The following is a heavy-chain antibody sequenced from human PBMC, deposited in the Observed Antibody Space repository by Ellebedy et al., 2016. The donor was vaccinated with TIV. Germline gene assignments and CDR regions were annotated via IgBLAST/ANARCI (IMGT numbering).Heavy chain of an antibody. CDR2: IYSGGRT. D-gene: IGHD3-16*01. CDR1: GFTINNSY. J-gene: IGHJ4*02. CDR3: ARVLPSLFYYDL. V-gene: IGHV3-66*01. Sequence: GGSLRLSCVASGFTINNSYMTWVRQAPGKGLEWVSIIYSGGRTYYADSVTGRFTISRDDSKDTLSLQMSSLRAEDTAVYFCARVLPSLFYYDLWGQGTPVTVSS.